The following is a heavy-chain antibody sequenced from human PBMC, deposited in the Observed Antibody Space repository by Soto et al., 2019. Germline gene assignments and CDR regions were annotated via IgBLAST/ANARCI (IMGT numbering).Heavy chain of an antibody. J-gene: IGHJ6*02. D-gene: IGHD3-10*01. CDR2: IIPIFGTA. CDR3: ARNYYGSGSYGERRYYYYGMDV. V-gene: IGHV1-69*01. Sequence: QVQLVQSGAEVKKPGSSVKVSCKASGGTFSSYAISWVRQAPGQGLEWMGGIIPIFGTANYAQKFQGRVTITAEESTSTAYMELSSLRAEDTAVYYCARNYYGSGSYGERRYYYYGMDVWGQGTTVTVSS. CDR1: GGTFSSYA.